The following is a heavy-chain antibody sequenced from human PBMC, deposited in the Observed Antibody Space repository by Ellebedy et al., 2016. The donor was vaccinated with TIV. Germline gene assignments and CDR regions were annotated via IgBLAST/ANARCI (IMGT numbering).Heavy chain of an antibody. V-gene: IGHV1-3*01. J-gene: IGHJ5*02. D-gene: IGHD5-18*01. CDR3: AREGMNVRGYSYGPRWDWFDP. CDR2: INAGNGNT. Sequence: ASVKVSCKASGYTFTSYAMHWVRQAPGQRLEWMGWINAGNGNTKYSQKFQGRVTITRDTSASKAYMELSSLRSEDTAVYYCAREGMNVRGYSYGPRWDWFDPWGQGTLVTVSS. CDR1: GYTFTSYA.